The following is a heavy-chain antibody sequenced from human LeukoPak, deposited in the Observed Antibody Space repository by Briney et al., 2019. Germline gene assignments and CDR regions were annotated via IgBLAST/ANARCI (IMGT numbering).Heavy chain of an antibody. CDR1: GGSISSSSYY. Sequence: SETLSLTCTVSGGSISSSSYYWGWIRQPPGKGLEWIGSIYYSGSTYYNPSLKSRVTISVDTSKNQFSLKLSSVTAADTAVYYCATGYGDYVEWGQGTLVTVSS. CDR2: IYYSGST. J-gene: IGHJ4*02. V-gene: IGHV4-39*01. D-gene: IGHD4-17*01. CDR3: ATGYGDYVE.